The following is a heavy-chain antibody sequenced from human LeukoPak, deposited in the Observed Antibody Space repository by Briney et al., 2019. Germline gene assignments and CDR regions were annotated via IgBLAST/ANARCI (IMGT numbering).Heavy chain of an antibody. V-gene: IGHV3-23*01. CDR3: AKDAGSYFATDPFDI. CDR1: GFTFSDYG. CDR2: ISGSGQSI. D-gene: IGHD2/OR15-2a*01. J-gene: IGHJ3*02. Sequence: HPGGSLRLSCAGSGFTFSDYGMNWVRQAPGKGLEWVSVISGSGQSIHYADSVKGRFTISRDNSKNTVYLQMNSLRAEDTALYYCAKDAGSYFATDPFDIWGPGTLVTVSS.